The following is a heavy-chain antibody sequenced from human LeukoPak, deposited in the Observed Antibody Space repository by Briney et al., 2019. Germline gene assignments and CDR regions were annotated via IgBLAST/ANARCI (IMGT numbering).Heavy chain of an antibody. D-gene: IGHD5/OR15-5a*01. V-gene: IGHV4-4*07. Sequence: PSETLSLTCTVSGDSITPYSWSWIRQPAGKGLEWIGRIYGSGTTNYSPSLKSRLTMSLDTSMNLLSLRLISVTAADTAIYYCARGRRDLYEENDAFDIWGQGTMVTVSS. CDR3: ARGRRDLYEENDAFDI. CDR1: GDSITPYS. J-gene: IGHJ3*02. CDR2: IYGSGTT.